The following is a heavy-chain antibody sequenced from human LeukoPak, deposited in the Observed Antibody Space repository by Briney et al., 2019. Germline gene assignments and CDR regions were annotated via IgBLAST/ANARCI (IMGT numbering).Heavy chain of an antibody. CDR3: AGIWYSSGYYFDY. CDR2: IYDTGTT. CDR1: GDSISSHY. Sequence: SETLSLTCTVSGDSISSHYWSWIRQPPGKGPEWIAYIYDTGTTVSNPSLKSRVSMSLDRSKNEFSLQLTSVTAADTAVYYCAGIWYSSGYYFDYWGQGTLVTVSS. J-gene: IGHJ4*02. V-gene: IGHV4-59*11. D-gene: IGHD6-19*01.